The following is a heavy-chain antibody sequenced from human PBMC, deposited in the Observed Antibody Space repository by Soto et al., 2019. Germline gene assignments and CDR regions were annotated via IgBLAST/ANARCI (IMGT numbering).Heavy chain of an antibody. Sequence: GGSLRLSCAASGFTFSSYAMSWVRQAPGKGLEWVSAISGSGGSTYYADSVKGRFTISRDNSKNTLYLQMNSLRAEDTAVYYCAKDPREWLRGPYWYFDLWGRGTLVTVSS. CDR2: ISGSGGST. CDR3: AKDPREWLRGPYWYFDL. D-gene: IGHD5-12*01. V-gene: IGHV3-23*01. J-gene: IGHJ2*01. CDR1: GFTFSSYA.